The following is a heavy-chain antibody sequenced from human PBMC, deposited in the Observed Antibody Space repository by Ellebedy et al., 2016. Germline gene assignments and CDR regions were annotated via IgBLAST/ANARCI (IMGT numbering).Heavy chain of an antibody. D-gene: IGHD4-17*01. CDR2: INHSGST. Sequence: SETLSLTXAVYGGSFSGYYWSWIRQPPGKGLEWIGEINHSGSTNYNPSLKSRVTISVDTSKNQFSLKLSSVTAADTAVYYCAREVADYGDWYFDYWGQGTLVTVSS. V-gene: IGHV4-34*01. CDR3: AREVADYGDWYFDY. J-gene: IGHJ4*02. CDR1: GGSFSGYY.